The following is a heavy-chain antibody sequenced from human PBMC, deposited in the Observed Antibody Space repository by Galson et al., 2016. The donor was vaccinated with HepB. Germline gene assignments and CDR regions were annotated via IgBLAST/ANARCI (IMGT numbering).Heavy chain of an antibody. Sequence: SLRLSCAASGFTVSSTYMNWVRQAPGKGLEWVSIIYSGGTTYQADSVKGRFTISRDNSNNTLYPQMNSLRHEDTAVYYCAGRGASSSSWYSDYQYGMDVWGQGTTVTVSS. V-gene: IGHV3-66*01. CDR1: GFTVSSTY. CDR3: AGRGASSSSWYSDYQYGMDV. D-gene: IGHD6-13*01. CDR2: IYSGGTT. J-gene: IGHJ6*02.